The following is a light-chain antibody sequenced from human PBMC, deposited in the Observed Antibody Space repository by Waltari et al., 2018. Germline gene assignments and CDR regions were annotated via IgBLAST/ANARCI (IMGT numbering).Light chain of an antibody. J-gene: IGLJ3*02. Sequence: QSALTQTASLSGSPGHSHPLSCPGTSSDVGGYNLFPWYQQPPGKAPKLMIYEGSKRPSGVSSRFSGSKSGNTASLTISGLQAEDEADYYCCSYTAGSTWVFGGGTKLTVL. CDR3: CSYTAGSTWV. V-gene: IGLV2-23*01. CDR2: EGS. CDR1: SSDVGGYNL.